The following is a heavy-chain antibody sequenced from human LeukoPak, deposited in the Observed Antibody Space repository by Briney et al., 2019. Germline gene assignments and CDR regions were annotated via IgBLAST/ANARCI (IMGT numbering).Heavy chain of an antibody. D-gene: IGHD4-17*01. J-gene: IGHJ6*03. CDR1: VFTFSDYY. Sequence: GGSLRLSCAASVFTFSDYYMSWIRQAPGKGLEWVSYISSSGSTIYYADSVKGRFTISRDNAKNSLYLQMNSLRAEDTAVYYCARGPDYGDYERSDYYYYYYMDVWGKGTTVTVSS. CDR2: ISSSGSTI. CDR3: ARGPDYGDYERSDYYYYYYMDV. V-gene: IGHV3-11*01.